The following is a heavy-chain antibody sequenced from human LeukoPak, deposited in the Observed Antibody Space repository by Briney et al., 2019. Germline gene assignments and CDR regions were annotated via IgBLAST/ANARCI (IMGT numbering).Heavy chain of an antibody. CDR2: ISSSGTYI. V-gene: IGHV3-11*03. J-gene: IGHJ4*02. D-gene: IGHD3-9*01. Sequence: GGSLRLACATSGFTFSDYYMSWIRQAPGKGLEWVSYISSSGTYINSADSVKGRFTISRDYPKNSLYLQMSSLRAEDTAVYYCARQGGDILTGYLDYWGQGTLVTVSS. CDR1: GFTFSDYY. CDR3: ARQGGDILTGYLDY.